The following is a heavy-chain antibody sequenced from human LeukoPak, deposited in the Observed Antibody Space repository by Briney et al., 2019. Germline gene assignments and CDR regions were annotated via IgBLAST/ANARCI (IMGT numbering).Heavy chain of an antibody. J-gene: IGHJ6*03. Sequence: GASVTVSCKASGYTFTRYDINWVRQATGQGLEWMGWMNPNSGNTGYAQKFQGRVTMTRNTSISTAYMELSSLRSEDTAVYYCARGAAAAGTWDPNDYYYYYYMDVWGKGTTVTVSS. V-gene: IGHV1-8*01. CDR1: GYTFTRYD. D-gene: IGHD6-13*01. CDR2: MNPNSGNT. CDR3: ARGAAAAGTWDPNDYYYYYYMDV.